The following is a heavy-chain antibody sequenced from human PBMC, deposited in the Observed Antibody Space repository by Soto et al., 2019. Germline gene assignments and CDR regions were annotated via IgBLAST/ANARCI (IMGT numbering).Heavy chain of an antibody. D-gene: IGHD6-13*01. Sequence: SETLSLTCAVSGGSISSSNWWSWVRQPPGKGLEWIGEIYHSGSTNYNPSLKSRVTISVDKSKNQFSLKLSSVTAADTAVYYCARYSSSWYFAFDIWGQGTMVTVSS. CDR3: ARYSSSWYFAFDI. CDR1: GGSISSSNW. CDR2: IYHSGST. V-gene: IGHV4-4*02. J-gene: IGHJ3*02.